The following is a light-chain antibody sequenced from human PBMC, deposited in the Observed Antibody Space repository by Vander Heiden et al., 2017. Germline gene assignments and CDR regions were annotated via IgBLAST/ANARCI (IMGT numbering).Light chain of an antibody. V-gene: IGKV3-15*01. CDR2: GAS. CDR3: QQYDNWSPIT. CDR1: QSISSN. Sequence: EIVMTQSPATLSVSPGERATLSCRASQSISSNLAWYQQKPGQAPRLLIYGASTRATGIPARFSGSGSGTEFTLTISSLQSEDFAVYHCQQYDNWSPITLGQETRLEIK. J-gene: IGKJ5*01.